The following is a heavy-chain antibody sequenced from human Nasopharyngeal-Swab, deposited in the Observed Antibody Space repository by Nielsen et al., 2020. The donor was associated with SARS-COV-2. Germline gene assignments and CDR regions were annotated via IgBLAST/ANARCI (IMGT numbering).Heavy chain of an antibody. Sequence: GESLKISCAASGFTFSSYWMSWVRQAPGKGLEWVANIKQDGSEKYYVDSVKGRFTISRDNAKNSLYLQMNSLRAEDTAVYHCARDPGFGYYYDSSGYYDYWGQGTLVTVSS. J-gene: IGHJ4*02. CDR3: ARDPGFGYYYDSSGYYDY. V-gene: IGHV3-7*01. CDR1: GFTFSSYW. D-gene: IGHD3-22*01. CDR2: IKQDGSEK.